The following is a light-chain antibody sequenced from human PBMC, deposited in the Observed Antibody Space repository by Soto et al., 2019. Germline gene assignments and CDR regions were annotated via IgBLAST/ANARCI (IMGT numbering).Light chain of an antibody. Sequence: IVLTHSPVTLSLSPLQRATLSFMSSQTVGINYLAWYQQKPRQAPRLLIYGASTRAPGIPARFSGSGSGTEFTLTISGLQSEDCAVYYCQQYNNWPGTFGRGTKVDIK. CDR2: GAS. J-gene: IGKJ1*01. CDR3: QQYNNWPGT. CDR1: QTVGIN. V-gene: IGKV3-15*01.